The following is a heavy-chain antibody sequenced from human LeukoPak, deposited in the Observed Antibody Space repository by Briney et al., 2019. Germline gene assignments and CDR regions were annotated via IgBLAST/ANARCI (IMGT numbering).Heavy chain of an antibody. Sequence: GGSLRLSCAASGFTFNKYNMNWVRQAPGKGLEWVSYIISSSSTIYYADSVKGRFTISRDNAKNSLYLQMNSLRAEDTAVYYCAREGGGSINFDSWGQGTLVTVSS. J-gene: IGHJ4*02. V-gene: IGHV3-48*01. CDR1: GFTFNKYN. CDR2: IISSSSTI. D-gene: IGHD2-2*01. CDR3: AREGGGSINFDS.